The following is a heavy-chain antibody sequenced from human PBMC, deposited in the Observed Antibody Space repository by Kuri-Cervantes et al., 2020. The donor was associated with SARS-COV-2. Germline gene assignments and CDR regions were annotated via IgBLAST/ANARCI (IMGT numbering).Heavy chain of an antibody. Sequence: GESLKISCKGSGYSFTSYWISWVRQMPGKGLEWMGRIDPSGSYTNYSPSFQGHVTISADKSISTAYLQWSSLKASDTAMYYCARHDYDSSGYYYVYYGMDVWGQGTTVTVSS. CDR3: ARHDYDSSGYYYVYYGMDV. V-gene: IGHV5-10-1*01. CDR2: IDPSGSYT. CDR1: GYSFTSYW. J-gene: IGHJ6*02. D-gene: IGHD3-22*01.